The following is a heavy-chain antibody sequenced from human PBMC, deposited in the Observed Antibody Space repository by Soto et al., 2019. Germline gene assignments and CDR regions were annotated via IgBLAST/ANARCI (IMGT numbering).Heavy chain of an antibody. CDR2: LNSDGSTT. CDR1: GFTFSSYW. CDR3: ARGIKNYYGMDV. V-gene: IGHV3-74*01. Sequence: EVQVVESGGGLVQPGGFLRLSCAASGFTFSSYWMHWVRQVPGKGLVWVSRLNSDGSTTNYADSVKGRFTIFRDNARNTLSLQMNSLRADDTAVYYCARGIKNYYGMDVWGQGTTVTVSS. D-gene: IGHD2-21*01. J-gene: IGHJ6*02.